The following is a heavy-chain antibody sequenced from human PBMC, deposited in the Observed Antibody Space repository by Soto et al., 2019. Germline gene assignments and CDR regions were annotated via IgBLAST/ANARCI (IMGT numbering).Heavy chain of an antibody. CDR2: INPSGGST. J-gene: IGHJ5*02. CDR1: GYSFTSYY. Sequence: ASVKVSCKASGYSFTSYYMHWVRQAPGQGLEWMGIINPSGGSTSYAQKFQGRVTMTRDTSTSTVYMELSSLRSEDTAVYYCARDFWNDYLTFDPWGQGTLVTVSS. D-gene: IGHD1-1*01. V-gene: IGHV1-46*01. CDR3: ARDFWNDYLTFDP.